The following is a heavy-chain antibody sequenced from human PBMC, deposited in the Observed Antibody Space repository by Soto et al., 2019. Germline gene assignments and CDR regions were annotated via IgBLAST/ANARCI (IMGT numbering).Heavy chain of an antibody. J-gene: IGHJ6*02. V-gene: IGHV3-48*02. D-gene: IGHD2-8*01. CDR1: GFTFSRYS. Sequence: EVQLVESGGGLVQPGGSLRLSCAASGFTFSRYSINWVRQAPGQGLAWFSYTTSDSSTIAYADPVKGRFTVTRDNAKKSRYLQMNSHGDEDTAVYYCARVGRGVYGRDVGGQGTSVTVSS. CDR2: TTSDSSTI. CDR3: ARVGRGVYGRDV.